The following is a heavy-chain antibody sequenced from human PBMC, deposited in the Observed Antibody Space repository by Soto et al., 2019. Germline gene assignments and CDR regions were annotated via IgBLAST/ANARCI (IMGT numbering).Heavy chain of an antibody. D-gene: IGHD4-17*01. V-gene: IGHV5-51*01. CDR1: GYNFTSYW. CDR2: INPGDSDT. J-gene: IGHJ6*02. CDR3: ARRDTDGMDV. Sequence: LGESLKISCKGSGYNFTSYWIGWVRQMPGKGLECMGIINPGDSDTRYSPSFQGQVTISADKSISTAYLQWSSLKASDTAMYYCARRDTDGMDVWGQGTTVTVSS.